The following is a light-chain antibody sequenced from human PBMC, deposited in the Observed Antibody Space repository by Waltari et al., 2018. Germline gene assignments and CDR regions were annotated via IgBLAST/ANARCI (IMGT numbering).Light chain of an antibody. Sequence: EIVMTQSPVTLSVSPGERAALSCRPSQSVRTNLAWYQQRPGQTPRLRIYGTSPRATEIPARFSGSGSGTEFTLTISSLQSEDFAVYYCQQYNDWPYTFGQGTKLEIK. CDR1: QSVRTN. CDR2: GTS. CDR3: QQYNDWPYT. V-gene: IGKV3-15*01. J-gene: IGKJ2*01.